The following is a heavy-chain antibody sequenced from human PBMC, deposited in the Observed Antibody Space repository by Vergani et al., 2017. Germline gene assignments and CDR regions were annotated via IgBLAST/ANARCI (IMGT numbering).Heavy chain of an antibody. V-gene: IGHV3-48*01. CDR3: AMPYRSHGGNYYFGMDV. CDR2: ISSSSSTI. CDR1: GFTFSSYS. D-gene: IGHD6-19*01. J-gene: IGHJ6*02. Sequence: EVQLVESGGGLVQPGGSLRLSCAASGFTFSSYSMNWVRQAPGKGLEWVSYISSSSSTIYYADSVKGRFTISRDNAKNSLSLQMNSLRADDTALYFCAMPYRSHGGNYYFGMDVWGQGTTVTVSS.